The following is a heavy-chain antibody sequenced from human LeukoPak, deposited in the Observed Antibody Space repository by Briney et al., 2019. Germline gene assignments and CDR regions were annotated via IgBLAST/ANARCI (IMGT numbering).Heavy chain of an antibody. CDR1: EFILSRYA. Sequence: GGSLRLSCVAYEFILSRYAVSWVRQAPGKGLQWVSSLGISGDYSWYAGSVKGRFTISRDNAKNSLYLQMNSLRAEDTAVYYCARRQYNWNYDWFDPWGQGTLVTVSS. CDR3: ARRQYNWNYDWFDP. D-gene: IGHD1-7*01. J-gene: IGHJ5*02. V-gene: IGHV3-21*01. CDR2: LGISGDYS.